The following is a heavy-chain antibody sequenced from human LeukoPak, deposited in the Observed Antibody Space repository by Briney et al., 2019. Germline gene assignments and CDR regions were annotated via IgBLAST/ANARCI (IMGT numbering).Heavy chain of an antibody. D-gene: IGHD3-22*01. CDR2: IIPIFGTA. Sequence: GASVKVSCKASGYTFTSYFMHWVRQAPGQGLEWMGGIIPIFGTANYAQKFQGRVTITADESTSTAYMELSSLRSEDTAVYYCAKTPSAGYYYDSSGYTWVLDYWGQGTLVTVSS. CDR3: AKTPSAGYYYDSSGYTWVLDY. V-gene: IGHV1-69*13. CDR1: GYTFTSYF. J-gene: IGHJ4*02.